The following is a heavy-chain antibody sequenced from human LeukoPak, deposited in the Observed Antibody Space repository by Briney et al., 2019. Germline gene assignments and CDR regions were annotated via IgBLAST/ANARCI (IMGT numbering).Heavy chain of an antibody. CDR3: AKETYYFDY. CDR2: ISTSGGST. J-gene: IGHJ4*02. V-gene: IGHV3-23*01. CDR1: GFTFSNSW. Sequence: GGSLRLSCAASGFTFSNSWMNWVRQAPGKGLEWVSVISTSGGSTYYADSVKGRFTISRDNSKNTLYLQMNSLRADDTAVYYCAKETYYFDYWGQGTLVTVSS.